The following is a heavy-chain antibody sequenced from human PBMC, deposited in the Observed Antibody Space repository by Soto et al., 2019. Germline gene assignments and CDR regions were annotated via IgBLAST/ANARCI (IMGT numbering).Heavy chain of an antibody. CDR2: INHSGST. Sequence: SETLSLTCAVYGGSFSGYYWSWIRQPPGKGLEWIGEINHSGSTNYNPSLKSRVTISVDTSKNQFSLKLSSVTAADTAVYYCARGAHLAIRYFDWLPHLDYWGQGTLVTVSS. CDR3: ARGAHLAIRYFDWLPHLDY. CDR1: GGSFSGYY. J-gene: IGHJ4*02. V-gene: IGHV4-34*01. D-gene: IGHD3-9*01.